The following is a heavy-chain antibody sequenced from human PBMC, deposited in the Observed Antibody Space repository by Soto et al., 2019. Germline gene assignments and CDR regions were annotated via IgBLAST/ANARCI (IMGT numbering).Heavy chain of an antibody. CDR2: IWYDGSNK. D-gene: IGHD3-22*01. CDR3: ARYDRREGPYYYDSSGYYDAFDI. V-gene: IGHV3-33*01. CDR1: GFTFSSYG. Sequence: QVQLVESGGGVVQPGRSLRLSCAASGFTFSSYGMHWVRQAPGKGLEWVAVIWYDGSNKYYADSVKGRFTISRDNSKNTLYLQMNSLRAEDTAVYYCARYDRREGPYYYDSSGYYDAFDIWGQGTMVTVSS. J-gene: IGHJ3*02.